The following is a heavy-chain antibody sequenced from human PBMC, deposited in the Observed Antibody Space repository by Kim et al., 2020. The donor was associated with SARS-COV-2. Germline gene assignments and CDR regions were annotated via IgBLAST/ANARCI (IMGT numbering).Heavy chain of an antibody. CDR3: AKGGRYCSRKSCYAFYYYVGMSL. CDR2: LSGSGGST. D-gene: IGHD2-2*01. J-gene: IGHJ6*01. V-gene: IGHV3-23*01. Sequence: GGSLRLSCAASGFTFSSYAMSWVRQAPGKGLEWVSALSGSGGSTYYADSVKGRFTISRDNSKNTLYLQMNSLRAEDTAVYYCAKGGRYCSRKSCYAFYYYVGMSLGGRGTAVTVPS. CDR1: GFTFSSYA.